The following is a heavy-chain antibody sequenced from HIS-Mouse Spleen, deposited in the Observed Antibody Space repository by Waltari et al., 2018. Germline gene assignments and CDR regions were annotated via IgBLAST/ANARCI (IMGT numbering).Heavy chain of an antibody. J-gene: IGHJ2*01. D-gene: IGHD1-1*01. V-gene: IGHV3-74*01. CDR3: ARDRYNWNDWYFDL. Sequence: EVQLVESGGGLVQPGGSLRLSCAASGFTFSSYWMHWVRQAPGKGLVWVLRMNGDGSRTSYAASVKGRFTISRDNAKNTLYLQMNSLRAEDTAVYYCARDRYNWNDWYFDLWGRGTLVTVSS. CDR1: GFTFSSYW. CDR2: MNGDGSRT.